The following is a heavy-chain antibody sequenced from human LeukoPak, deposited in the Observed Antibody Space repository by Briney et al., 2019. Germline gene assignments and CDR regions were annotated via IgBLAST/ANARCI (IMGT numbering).Heavy chain of an antibody. J-gene: IGHJ5*02. Sequence: ASVKVSCKASGYTFSSYGISWVRQAPGQGLEGMGWISAYNGKTKYAQKLQGRVTMTTETSTSTAYMELRSLGSDDTAVYYCARARQQLVWANWFDPWGQGTLVTVSS. V-gene: IGHV1-18*01. CDR1: GYTFSSYG. CDR3: ARARQQLVWANWFDP. D-gene: IGHD6-13*01. CDR2: ISAYNGKT.